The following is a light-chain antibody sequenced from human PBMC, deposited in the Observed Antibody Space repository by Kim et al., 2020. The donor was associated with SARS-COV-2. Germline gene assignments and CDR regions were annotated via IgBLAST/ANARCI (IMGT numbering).Light chain of an antibody. CDR2: GAS. CDR1: QSSDSSE. CDR3: QQYGAS. V-gene: IGKV3-20*01. J-gene: IGKJ4*01. Sequence: LSLAPGERATHTCRASQSSDSSEFAWYQQKPGQAPRLLIHGASSRATGIPDKFSGSGSETDFTLTISRLEPEDFAIYYCQQYGASFGGGTKVDIK.